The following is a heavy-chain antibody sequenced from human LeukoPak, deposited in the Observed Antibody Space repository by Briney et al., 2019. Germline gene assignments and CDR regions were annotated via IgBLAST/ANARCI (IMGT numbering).Heavy chain of an antibody. D-gene: IGHD3-3*01. CDR3: ARLVRFLEWLDAFDI. Sequence: ASVKVSCKASGGTFSSYAISWVRQAPGQGLEWMGGIIPIFGTANYAQKFQGRVTITTDESTSTAYMELSSLRSEDTAVYYCARLVRFLEWLDAFDIWGQGTMVTVSS. CDR2: IIPIFGTA. V-gene: IGHV1-69*05. CDR1: GGTFSSYA. J-gene: IGHJ3*02.